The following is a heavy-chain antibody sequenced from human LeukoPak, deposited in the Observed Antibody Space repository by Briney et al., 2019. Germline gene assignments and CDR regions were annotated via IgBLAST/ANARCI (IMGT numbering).Heavy chain of an antibody. CDR3: ARRRGRGFDP. V-gene: IGHV4-39*01. J-gene: IGHJ5*02. D-gene: IGHD1-26*01. CDR1: GDSISSSSYY. Sequence: SETLSLTCTVSGDSISSSSYYWGWIRQPPGKGLEWIASIYFSGSTYYNPSLKSRVTISVDTSKNQFSLKLSSVTAADTAVYYCARRRGRGFDPWGQGTLVTVSS. CDR2: IYFSGST.